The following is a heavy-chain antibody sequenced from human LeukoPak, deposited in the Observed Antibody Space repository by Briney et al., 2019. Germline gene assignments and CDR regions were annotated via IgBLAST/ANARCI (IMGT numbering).Heavy chain of an antibody. CDR1: GGSISSGSYY. Sequence: SETLSLTCTVSGGSISSGSYYWSWIRQPAGKGLEWIGRIYTSGSTNYNPSLKSRVTISVDTSKNQFSLKLSSVTAADTAVYYCARSAGYCSGGSCLTAWGQGTLVTVSS. J-gene: IGHJ5*02. CDR2: IYTSGST. CDR3: ARSAGYCSGGSCLTA. V-gene: IGHV4-61*02. D-gene: IGHD2-15*01.